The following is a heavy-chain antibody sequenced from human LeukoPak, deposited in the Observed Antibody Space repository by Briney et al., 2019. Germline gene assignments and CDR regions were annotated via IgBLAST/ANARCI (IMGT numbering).Heavy chain of an antibody. Sequence: GASVKVSCKASGYSLTGYYMHWVRQAPGQGLEWMGWINPNSGGTNYAQKFQGRVTMTRDTSISTAYMELSRLRSDDTAVYYCARDRGGYDDLDYWGQGTLVTVSS. D-gene: IGHD5-12*01. J-gene: IGHJ4*02. CDR1: GYSLTGYY. CDR2: INPNSGGT. CDR3: ARDRGGYDDLDY. V-gene: IGHV1-2*02.